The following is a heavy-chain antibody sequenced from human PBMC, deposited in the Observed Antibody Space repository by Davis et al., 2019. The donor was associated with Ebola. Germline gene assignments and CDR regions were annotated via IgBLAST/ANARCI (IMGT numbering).Heavy chain of an antibody. Sequence: SETLSLTCTVSGGSISSGGYYWSWIRQHPGKGLEWIGYIYYSGSTYYNPSLKSRVTISVDTSKNQFSLKLSSVTAADTAVYYCAREYNWNQYIYYYYYYMDVWGKGTTVTVSS. CDR3: AREYNWNQYIYYYYYYMDV. CDR1: GGSISSGGYY. J-gene: IGHJ6*03. D-gene: IGHD1-20*01. V-gene: IGHV4-31*03. CDR2: IYYSGST.